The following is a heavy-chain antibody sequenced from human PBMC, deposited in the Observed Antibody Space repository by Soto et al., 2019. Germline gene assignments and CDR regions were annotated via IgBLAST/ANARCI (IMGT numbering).Heavy chain of an antibody. CDR3: ARDLDCSGGSCYGGSWFDP. V-gene: IGHV1-18*01. CDR1: GYTFTSYG. Sequence: ASVKVSCKASGYTFTSYGISWVRQAPGQGLEWMGWISAYNGNTNYAQKLQGRVTMTTDASTSTAYMELRSLRSDDTAVYYCARDLDCSGGSCYGGSWFDPSGQGTLVTVSS. D-gene: IGHD2-15*01. CDR2: ISAYNGNT. J-gene: IGHJ5*02.